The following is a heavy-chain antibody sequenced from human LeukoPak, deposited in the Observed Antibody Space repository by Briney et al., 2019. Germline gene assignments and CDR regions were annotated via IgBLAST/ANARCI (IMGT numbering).Heavy chain of an antibody. CDR2: SGDNT. V-gene: IGHV3-23*01. CDR1: GFTFSSYA. D-gene: IGHD2-15*01. J-gene: IGHJ4*02. Sequence: GGSLRLSCAASGFTFSSYAMSWVRQAPGKGLEWVSSSGDNTRYADSVKGRFTISRDNSKNTLYLQMNSLRAEDTAVYYCARDSSGSGDFDYWGQGTLVTVSS. CDR3: ARDSSGSGDFDY.